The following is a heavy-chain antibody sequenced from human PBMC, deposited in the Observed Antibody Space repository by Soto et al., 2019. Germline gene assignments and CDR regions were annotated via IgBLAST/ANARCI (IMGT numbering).Heavy chain of an antibody. CDR1: GFTFVSAW. CDR2: VKNGGTT. V-gene: IGHV3-15*01. J-gene: IGHJ4*02. D-gene: IGHD2-15*01. CDR3: AADTPGFGQGEFEY. Sequence: PGGSLRLSCAASGFTFVSAWMNWVRQAPGKGLEWVGHVKNGGTTDYAAPVKGRFTISRDDSQNMVYLQMSRLKTEDTAVYYCAADTPGFGQGEFEYWGQGAQVTSPQ.